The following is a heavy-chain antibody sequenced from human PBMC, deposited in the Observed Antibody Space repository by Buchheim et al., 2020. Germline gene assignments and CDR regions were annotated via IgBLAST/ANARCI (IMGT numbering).Heavy chain of an antibody. CDR3: ARHYCSSSSCYPGDY. CDR1: GYSFNSYW. J-gene: IGHJ4*02. CDR2: IYPDDSDI. V-gene: IGHV5-51*01. Sequence: EVQLVQSGAEVKKPGESLKISCQGSGYSFNSYWIGWVRQMSGKGLEWMAIIYPDDSDIRYSPSFKGQVTISVDKSISTAYLQWSSLKASDSAMYYCARHYCSSSSCYPGDYWGQGTL. D-gene: IGHD2-2*01.